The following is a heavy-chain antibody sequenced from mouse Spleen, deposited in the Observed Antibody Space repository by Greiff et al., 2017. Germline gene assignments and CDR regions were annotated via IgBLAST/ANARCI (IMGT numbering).Heavy chain of an antibody. CDR3: ARPMITTWGYFDV. D-gene: IGHD2-4*01. V-gene: IGHV1-64*01. CDR1: GYTFTSYW. Sequence: VQLQQPGAELVKPGASVKLSCKASGYTFTSYWMHWVKQRPGQGLEWIGMIHPNSGSTNYNEKFKSKATLTVDKSSSTAYMQLSSLTSEDSAVYYCARPMITTWGYFDVWGAGTTVTVSS. J-gene: IGHJ1*01. CDR2: IHPNSGST.